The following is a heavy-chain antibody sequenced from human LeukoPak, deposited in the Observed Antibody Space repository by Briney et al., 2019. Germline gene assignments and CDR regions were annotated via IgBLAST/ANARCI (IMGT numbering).Heavy chain of an antibody. Sequence: GGPLRLSCAASGFTFSSYAMHWVRQAPGKGLEWVAVISYDGSNKYYADSVKGRFTISRDNSKNTLYLQMNSLRAEDTAVYYCARPVGYCSSTSCPRGTYYYYGMDVWGQGTTVTVSS. CDR2: ISYDGSNK. J-gene: IGHJ6*02. CDR1: GFTFSSYA. D-gene: IGHD2-2*01. V-gene: IGHV3-30-3*01. CDR3: ARPVGYCSSTSCPRGTYYYYGMDV.